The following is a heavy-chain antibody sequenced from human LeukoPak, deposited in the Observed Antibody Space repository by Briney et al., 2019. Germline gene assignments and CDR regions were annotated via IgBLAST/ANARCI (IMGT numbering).Heavy chain of an antibody. D-gene: IGHD5-12*01. CDR2: IYYSGST. V-gene: IGHV4-39*07. CDR1: GGSISSSSYY. J-gene: IGHJ6*03. Sequence: SETLSLTCTVSGGSISSSSYYWGWIRQPPGKGLEWIGSIYYSGSTYYNPSLKSRVTISVDTSKNQFSLKLSSVTAADTAVYYCAREAPQWLRLRYYYMDVWGKGTTVTVSS. CDR3: AREAPQWLRLRYYYMDV.